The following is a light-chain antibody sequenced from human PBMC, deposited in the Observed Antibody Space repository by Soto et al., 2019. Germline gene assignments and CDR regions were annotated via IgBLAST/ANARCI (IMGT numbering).Light chain of an antibody. CDR2: DVN. Sequence: QSALTQPRSVSGSPGQSVTISCTGTSSDVGGYNYVSWYQQHPGKAPKLMIYDVNKRPSGVPHRFSGSKSGNTASLTISGLQAEDEADYHCCSYAGSHTSLVFGGGTKLTVL. CDR3: CSYAGSHTSLV. CDR1: SSDVGGYNY. J-gene: IGLJ3*02. V-gene: IGLV2-11*01.